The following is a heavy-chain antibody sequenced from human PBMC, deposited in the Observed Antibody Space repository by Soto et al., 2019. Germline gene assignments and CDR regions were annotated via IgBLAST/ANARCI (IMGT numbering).Heavy chain of an antibody. Sequence: QLQLQESGSGLVKPSQTLSLTCAVSGGSISSGGYSWSWIRQPPGKGLEWIGYIYHSGSTYYNPSPTRRVTLSVDRSKNQFSLKLSSVTAADTAVYSCAGGIAARPLGSWGQGTLVTVSS. CDR1: GGSISSGGYS. CDR2: IYHSGST. J-gene: IGHJ5*02. CDR3: AGGIAARPLGS. D-gene: IGHD6-6*01. V-gene: IGHV4-30-2*01.